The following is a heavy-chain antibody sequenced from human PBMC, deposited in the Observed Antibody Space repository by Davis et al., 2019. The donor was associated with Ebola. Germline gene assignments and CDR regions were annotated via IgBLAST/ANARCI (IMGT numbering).Heavy chain of an antibody. J-gene: IGHJ4*02. CDR3: AKGVTGVTATKPDY. CDR1: GFTFSSYA. D-gene: IGHD2-21*02. CDR2: ISYDGSNK. V-gene: IGHV3-30*04. Sequence: GSLRLSCAASGFTFSSYAMHWVRQAPGKGLEWVAVISYDGSNKLYGDSVKGRFTISRDNSKSTLYLELNSLRVEDTAVYYCAKGVTGVTATKPDYWGQGTLVTVSS.